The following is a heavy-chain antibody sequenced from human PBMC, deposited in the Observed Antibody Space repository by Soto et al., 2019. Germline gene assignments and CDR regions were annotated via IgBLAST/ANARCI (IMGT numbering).Heavy chain of an antibody. Sequence: PGGSLRLSCAASGFAFSHAWMNWFRQAPGKGLEWVGRIKSKTDGGTTDYAAPVKGRFTISRDDSENTLYLQMNSLKNEDAAVYYCITDPRPTSAWVTLGPGTPVTVSS. D-gene: IGHD1-26*01. V-gene: IGHV3-15*07. J-gene: IGHJ5*02. CDR1: GFAFSHAW. CDR2: IKSKTDGGTT. CDR3: ITDPRPTSAWVT.